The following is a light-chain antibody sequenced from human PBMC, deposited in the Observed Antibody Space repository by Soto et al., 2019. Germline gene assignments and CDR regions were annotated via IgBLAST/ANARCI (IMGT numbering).Light chain of an antibody. CDR2: KVS. V-gene: IGKV2-30*01. CDR3: MQSTQLPPT. CDR1: QSLVYSDGNTF. Sequence: DVVMTQSPLSLPVTLGQPASISCRSSQSLVYSDGNTFLSWFQQRPGQSPRRLIYKVSNRDSGVPDRFSGSGSGTDFTLEISRVETDDVGIYYCMQSTQLPPTFGQGTRLEIK. J-gene: IGKJ5*01.